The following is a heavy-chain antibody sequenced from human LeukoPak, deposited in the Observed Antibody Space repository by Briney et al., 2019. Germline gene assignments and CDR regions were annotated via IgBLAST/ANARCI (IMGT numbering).Heavy chain of an antibody. Sequence: GESPKISCKGSGYSFTNSWIGWVRQMPGKGLEWMGIIYPGDSDTRYSPSFQGQVTISADKSISTAYLQWSSLKASDTAMYYCARLSAARSFDYWGQGTLVTVSS. CDR2: IYPGDSDT. CDR1: GYSFTNSW. J-gene: IGHJ4*02. CDR3: ARLSAARSFDY. D-gene: IGHD6-6*01. V-gene: IGHV5-51*01.